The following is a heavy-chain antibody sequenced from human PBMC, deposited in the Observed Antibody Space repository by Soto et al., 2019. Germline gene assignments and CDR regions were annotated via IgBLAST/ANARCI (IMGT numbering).Heavy chain of an antibody. CDR3: ATRITMVRGVASSEADY. CDR1: GGSFSGYY. Sequence: SETLSLTCAVYGGSFSGYYWSWIRQPPGKGLEWIGEINHSGSTNYNPSLKSRVTISVDTSKNQFSLKLSSVTAADTAVYYCATRITMVRGVASSEADYWGQGTLVTVSS. V-gene: IGHV4-34*01. CDR2: INHSGST. D-gene: IGHD3-10*01. J-gene: IGHJ4*02.